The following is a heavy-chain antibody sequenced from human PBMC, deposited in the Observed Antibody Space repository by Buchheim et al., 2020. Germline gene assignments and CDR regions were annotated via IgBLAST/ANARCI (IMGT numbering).Heavy chain of an antibody. J-gene: IGHJ4*02. D-gene: IGHD5-12*01. Sequence: QVQLQQWGAGLLKPSETLSLTCAVYGGSFSGYYWSWIRQPPGKGLEWIGEINHSGSTNYNPSLKSRVTISVDTSKNQFSLELSSVTAADTAVYYCARSRKWLRLGGSCDYWGQGTL. V-gene: IGHV4-34*01. CDR3: ARSRKWLRLGGSCDY. CDR1: GGSFSGYY. CDR2: INHSGST.